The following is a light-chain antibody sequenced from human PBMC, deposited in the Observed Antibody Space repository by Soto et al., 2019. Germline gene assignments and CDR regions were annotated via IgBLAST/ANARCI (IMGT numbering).Light chain of an antibody. Sequence: QSALTQPASVSGSPGQSITISCTGTSSDLAIYNYVSWYQQQPGKAPKLMIYDGSKRPSGVSIRFSGSKSGNTASLTISGLQAEDEADYYCCSFAGSPWVFGGGTKLTVL. CDR1: SSDLAIYNY. CDR2: DGS. CDR3: CSFAGSPWV. V-gene: IGLV2-23*01. J-gene: IGLJ3*02.